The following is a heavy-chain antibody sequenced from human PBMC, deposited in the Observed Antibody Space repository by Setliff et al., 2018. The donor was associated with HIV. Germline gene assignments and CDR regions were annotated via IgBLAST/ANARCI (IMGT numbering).Heavy chain of an antibody. CDR3: ARSLDYSGSGSYYVGWFDL. J-gene: IGHJ5*02. CDR2: ICSSGST. CDR1: GGSISKYL. Sequence: SETLSLTCSVSGGSISKYLWSWIRQSAEKGLEWIGRICSSGSTNQNPSLKSRVSMSVDTSKSQFSLNLSSVTAADTAVYYCARSLDYSGSGSYYVGWFDLWGQGIPVTVSS. V-gene: IGHV4-4*07. D-gene: IGHD3-10*01.